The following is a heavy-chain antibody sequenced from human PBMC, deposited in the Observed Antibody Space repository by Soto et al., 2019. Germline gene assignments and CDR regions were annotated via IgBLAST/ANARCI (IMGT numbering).Heavy chain of an antibody. V-gene: IGHV3-53*04. CDR3: ARNHDYVDY. J-gene: IGHJ4*02. Sequence: GGSLRLSCAASGFTVSSNYMSWVRQAPGKGLEWVSVIYSGGTTYYADSVQGRFTISRHNSKNTLYLQMNSLRAEDTAVYYGARNHDYVDYWGQGTLVTVSS. CDR2: IYSGGTT. CDR1: GFTVSSNY.